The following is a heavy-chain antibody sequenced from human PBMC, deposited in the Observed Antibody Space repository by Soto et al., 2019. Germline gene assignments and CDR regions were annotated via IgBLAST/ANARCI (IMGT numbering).Heavy chain of an antibody. D-gene: IGHD3-22*01. CDR1: GGSISSSSYY. V-gene: IGHV4-39*01. Sequence: SETLSLTCTVSGGSISSSSYYWGWIRQPPGKGLEWIGSIYYSGSTYYNPSLKSRVTISVDTSKNQFSLKLSSVTAADTAVYYCARHPGIYDSSGYTLDYWGQGTLVTVSS. CDR3: ARHPGIYDSSGYTLDY. J-gene: IGHJ4*02. CDR2: IYYSGST.